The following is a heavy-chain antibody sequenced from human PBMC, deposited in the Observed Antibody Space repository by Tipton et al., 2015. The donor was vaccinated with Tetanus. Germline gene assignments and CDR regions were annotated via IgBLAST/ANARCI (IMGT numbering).Heavy chain of an antibody. CDR1: GFTFDDYG. CDR3: AREITYYYGSGPDY. CDR2: ISSSSSTI. D-gene: IGHD3-10*01. Sequence: SLRLSCAASGFTFDDYGMNWVRQAPGKGLEWVSYISSSSSTIYYADSVKGRFTISRDNAKNSLYLQMNSLRAEDTAVYYCAREITYYYGSGPDYWGQGTLVTVSS. J-gene: IGHJ4*02. V-gene: IGHV3-48*01.